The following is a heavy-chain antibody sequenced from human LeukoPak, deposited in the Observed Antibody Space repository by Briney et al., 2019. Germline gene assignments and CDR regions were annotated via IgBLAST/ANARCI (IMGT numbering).Heavy chain of an antibody. Sequence: GGSLRLSCATSGFTFSSFSMNWVRQAPGKGLEWVSYIRGGSSDIHYADSVKGRFTISRDNSMNTLYLQMNSLNTEDTAVYYCASAAATMTNLRLVDYWGQGTLVTVSS. CDR2: IRGGSSDI. J-gene: IGHJ4*02. CDR1: GFTFSSFS. V-gene: IGHV3-48*01. D-gene: IGHD4-17*01. CDR3: ASAAATMTNLRLVDY.